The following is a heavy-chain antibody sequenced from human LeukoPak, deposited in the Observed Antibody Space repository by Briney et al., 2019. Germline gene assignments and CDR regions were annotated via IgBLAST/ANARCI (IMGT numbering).Heavy chain of an antibody. J-gene: IGHJ4*02. CDR1: GYTFTSYG. D-gene: IGHD6-19*01. V-gene: IGHV1-18*01. Sequence: ASVKVSCKASGYTFTSYGISWVRQAPGQGLEWMGWISAYNGNTNYAQKLQGRVTMTTDTSTSTAYMELRSLRSDDTAVYYCARAREKIAVAGPVDFDYWGQGTLVTVSS. CDR2: ISAYNGNT. CDR3: ARAREKIAVAGPVDFDY.